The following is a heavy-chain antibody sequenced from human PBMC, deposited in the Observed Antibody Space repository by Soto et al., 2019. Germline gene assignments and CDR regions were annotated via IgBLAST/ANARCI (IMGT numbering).Heavy chain of an antibody. CDR3: AKDTPPFSTSYIVVVPAADAFDI. CDR1: GFTFSSYA. CDR2: ISGSGGST. V-gene: IGHV3-23*01. J-gene: IGHJ3*02. Sequence: GGSLRLSCAASGFTFSSYAMSWVRQAPGKGLEWVSAISGSGGSTYYADSVKGRFTISRDNSKNTLYLQMNSLRAEDTAVYYCAKDTPPFSTSYIVVVPAADAFDIWGQGTMVTVSS. D-gene: IGHD2-2*01.